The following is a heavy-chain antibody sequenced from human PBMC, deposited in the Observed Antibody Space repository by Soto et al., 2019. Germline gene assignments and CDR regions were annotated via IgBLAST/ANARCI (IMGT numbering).Heavy chain of an antibody. J-gene: IGHJ4*02. CDR1: GFTFSNAW. CDR2: IKSKTDGGTT. Sequence: EVQLVESGGGLVKPGGSLRLSCAASGFTFSNAWMSWVRQAPGKGLEWVGRIKSKTDGGTTDYAAPVKGRFTISRDDSKNTLYLQMNSLKTEDTAVYYCVYYYDSSGYYYFDYWGQGTLVTVSS. CDR3: VYYYDSSGYYYFDY. D-gene: IGHD3-22*01. V-gene: IGHV3-15*01.